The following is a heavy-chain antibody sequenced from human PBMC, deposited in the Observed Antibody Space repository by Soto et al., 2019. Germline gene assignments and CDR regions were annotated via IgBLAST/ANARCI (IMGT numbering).Heavy chain of an antibody. CDR1: GFTFSSYA. CDR2: ISGSGGST. Sequence: GGSLRLSCAASGFTFSSYAMIWVRQAPGKGLEWVSAISGSGGSTYYADSVKGRFTISRDNSKNTLYLQMNSLRAEDTAVYYCAKAPISSSSDSVFMRTYYYYYMEVWGKGTTVTVSS. V-gene: IGHV3-23*01. D-gene: IGHD6-6*01. CDR3: AKAPISSSSDSVFMRTYYYYYMEV. J-gene: IGHJ6*03.